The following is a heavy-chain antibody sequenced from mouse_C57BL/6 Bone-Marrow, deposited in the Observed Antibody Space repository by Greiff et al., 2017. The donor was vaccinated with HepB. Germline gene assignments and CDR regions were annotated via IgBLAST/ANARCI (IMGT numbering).Heavy chain of an antibody. D-gene: IGHD1-1*01. J-gene: IGHJ1*03. Sequence: DVKLVESGGGLVQPGGSLKLSCAASGFTFSDYYMYWVRQTPEKRLEWVAYISNGGGSTYYPDTVKGRFTISRDNAKNTLYLQMSRLKSEDTAMYYCARQEGYYCGLWCFDVWGTGTTVTVSS. CDR2: ISNGGGST. CDR1: GFTFSDYY. CDR3: ARQEGYYCGLWCFDV. V-gene: IGHV5-12*01.